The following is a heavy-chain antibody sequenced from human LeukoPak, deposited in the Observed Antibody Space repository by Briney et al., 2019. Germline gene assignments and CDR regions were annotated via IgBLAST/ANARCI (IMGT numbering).Heavy chain of an antibody. Sequence: GGSLRLSCSASGFTFSNYAMHWVRQAPGKGLEWPSCITGGSNIIHYADSVKGRFTVPRDNAANLLYLRMNSLRVEDTAVYYCACETEIGNYGAFDIWGRGTMVTVSS. V-gene: IGHV3-48*03. J-gene: IGHJ3*02. CDR3: ACETEIGNYGAFDI. CDR1: GFTFSNYA. D-gene: IGHD3-16*01. CDR2: ITGGSNII.